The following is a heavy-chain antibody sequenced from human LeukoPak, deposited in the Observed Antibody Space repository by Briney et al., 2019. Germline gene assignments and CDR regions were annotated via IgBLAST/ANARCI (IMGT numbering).Heavy chain of an antibody. CDR3: AKTSDSDILTGYPYYFDY. J-gene: IGHJ4*02. CDR2: ISGSGGST. V-gene: IGHV3-23*01. CDR1: GFTFSSYA. Sequence: TGGSLRLSCAASGFTFSSYAMSWVRQAPGKGLEWVSAISGSGGSTYYADSVKGRFTISRDNSKNTLYLQMNSLRAEDTAVYDCAKTSDSDILTGYPYYFDYWGQGTLVTVSS. D-gene: IGHD3-9*01.